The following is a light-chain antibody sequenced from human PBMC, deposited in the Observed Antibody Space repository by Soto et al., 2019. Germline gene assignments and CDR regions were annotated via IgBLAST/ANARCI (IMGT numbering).Light chain of an antibody. CDR3: QHWNDYSWT. CDR2: TTS. Sequence: DIHMTQSPSTLSASVGDRVTITCRASQRISIWLAWYQQKPGKAPNLLIYTTSSLETGVPSRFSGSGSGTEFTLTISSLQPDDFATYYCQHWNDYSWTFGQGTKVEVK. V-gene: IGKV1-5*03. CDR1: QRISIW. J-gene: IGKJ1*01.